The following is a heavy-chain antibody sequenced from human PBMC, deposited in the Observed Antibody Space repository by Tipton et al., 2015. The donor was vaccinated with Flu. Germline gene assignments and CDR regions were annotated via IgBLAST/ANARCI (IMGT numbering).Heavy chain of an antibody. CDR3: VRFSGGGARAAFDV. D-gene: IGHD2-15*01. J-gene: IGHJ3*01. Sequence: QSGAEVKKPGASVNLSCKASGYTFNTFYLHWVRQAPGQGLEWLGVIDSKTGGTTYSQNLQGRVTMTTDSSTATVYMDLTSLRSEDTATYYCVRFSGGGARAAFDVWAQGTVLTVSS. V-gene: IGHV1-46*02. CDR2: IDSKTGGT. CDR1: GYTFNTFY.